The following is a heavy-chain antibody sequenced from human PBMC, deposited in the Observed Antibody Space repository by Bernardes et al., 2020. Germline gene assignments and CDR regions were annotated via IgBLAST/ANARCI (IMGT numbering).Heavy chain of an antibody. J-gene: IGHJ4*02. CDR3: AKDFSSSWCFDY. CDR1: GFPFDHYT. D-gene: IGHD6-13*01. Sequence: GGSLRLSCVVSGFPFDHYTMHWVRQAPGKGLQWVSHISGDGGSTYYADSVKGRFTISRDNSKDSLYLQMNSLRTEDTALYYCAKDFSSSWCFDYWGQGTLVTVSS. V-gene: IGHV3-43*01. CDR2: ISGDGGST.